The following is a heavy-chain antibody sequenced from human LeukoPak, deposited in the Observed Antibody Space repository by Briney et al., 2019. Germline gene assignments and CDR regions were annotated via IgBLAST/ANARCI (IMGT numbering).Heavy chain of an antibody. CDR3: ARVVVRGDDY. CDR2: ISSSSSTI. D-gene: IGHD3-10*02. V-gene: IGHV3-48*01. Sequence: PGGSLRLSCAASGFTFSSYSMNWVRQAPGKGLEWVSYISSSSSTIYYADSVKGRFTISRDSAKNSLYLQMNSLRAEDTAVYYCARVVVRGDDYWGQGTLVTVSS. J-gene: IGHJ4*02. CDR1: GFTFSSYS.